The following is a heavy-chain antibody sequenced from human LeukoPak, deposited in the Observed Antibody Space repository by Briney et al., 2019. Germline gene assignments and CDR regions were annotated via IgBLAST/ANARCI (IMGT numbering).Heavy chain of an antibody. Sequence: GGSLRLSCAASGFSFRDYEMNWVRQAPGKGLEWVSYISITSNTIHYADSVKGRFTISRDNTNNSLHLQMTRLRADDTAVYYCARGALDAYDSWGQGTPVTVSS. CDR2: ISITSNTI. J-gene: IGHJ5*01. CDR1: GFSFRDYE. CDR3: ARGALDAYDS. D-gene: IGHD5-24*01. V-gene: IGHV3-48*03.